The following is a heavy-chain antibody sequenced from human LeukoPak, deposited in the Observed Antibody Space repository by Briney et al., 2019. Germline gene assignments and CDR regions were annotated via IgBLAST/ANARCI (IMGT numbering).Heavy chain of an antibody. Sequence: ASVKVSCKASGYTFTRYYMHSVRQAPGQGLEWMGWMNPNSGGTNYAQKFQGRVTMTRDTSISTAYMELSRLRSDDTAVYYCARDQGLGLWGMDVWGQGTTVTVSS. V-gene: IGHV1-2*02. D-gene: IGHD6-19*01. CDR2: MNPNSGGT. CDR1: GYTFTRYY. CDR3: ARDQGLGLWGMDV. J-gene: IGHJ6*02.